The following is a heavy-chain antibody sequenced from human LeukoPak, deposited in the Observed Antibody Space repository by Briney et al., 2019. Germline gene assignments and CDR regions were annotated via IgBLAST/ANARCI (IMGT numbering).Heavy chain of an antibody. D-gene: IGHD5-24*01. J-gene: IGHJ3*02. CDR2: ISNDGSNK. CDR3: ARGRQRWLQSDAFGI. Sequence: QPGGSLGLSCAASGFTFSFYVMNWVRQAPGKGLEWVAVISNDGSNKYYADSVKGRFTISRDNSKNTFYLQTNSLRPEDTALYYCARGRQRWLQSDAFGIWGLGTMVTVSS. CDR1: GFTFSFYV. V-gene: IGHV3-30-3*01.